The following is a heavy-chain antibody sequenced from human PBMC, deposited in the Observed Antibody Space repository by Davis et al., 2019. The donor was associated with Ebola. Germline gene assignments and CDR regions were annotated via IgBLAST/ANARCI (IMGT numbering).Heavy chain of an antibody. Sequence: GESLKISCAASGFTFSSYSMNWVRQAPGKGLEWVSSISSSSSYIYYADSVKGRLTISRDNAKNSLYLQMNSLRAEDTAVYYCARDPGGMSVARFDYWGQGTLVTVSS. V-gene: IGHV3-21*01. J-gene: IGHJ4*02. CDR3: ARDPGGMSVARFDY. D-gene: IGHD3-16*01. CDR2: ISSSSSYI. CDR1: GFTFSSYS.